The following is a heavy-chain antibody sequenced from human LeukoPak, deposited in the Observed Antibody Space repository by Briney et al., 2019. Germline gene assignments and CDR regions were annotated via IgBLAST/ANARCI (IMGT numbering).Heavy chain of an antibody. J-gene: IGHJ4*02. V-gene: IGHV4-31*03. CDR3: ASSYYDILTGYYSFDY. D-gene: IGHD3-9*01. CDR2: IYYSGST. Sequence: SETLSLTCTVSGGSMSSVGHYWSWIRQHPGKGLDCIGYIYYSGSTYYNPSLKSRVTISVDTSKNQFSLKLSSVTAADTAVYYCASSYYDILTGYYSFDYWGQGTLVTVSS. CDR1: GGSMSSVGHY.